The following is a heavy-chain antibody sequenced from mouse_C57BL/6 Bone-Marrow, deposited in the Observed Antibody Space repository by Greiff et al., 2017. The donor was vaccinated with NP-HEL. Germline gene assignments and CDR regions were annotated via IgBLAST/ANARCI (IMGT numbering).Heavy chain of an antibody. J-gene: IGHJ2*01. CDR3: ALIYDGYYVVFDY. CDR1: GYTFTSYT. CDR2: INPSSGYT. V-gene: IGHV1-4*01. D-gene: IGHD2-3*01. Sequence: VQLQQSGAELARPGASVKMSCKASGYTFTSYTMHWVKQRPGQGLAWIGYINPSSGYTKYNQKFKDKATLTADKSSSTAYMQLSSLTSEDSAVYYCALIYDGYYVVFDYWGQGTTLTVSS.